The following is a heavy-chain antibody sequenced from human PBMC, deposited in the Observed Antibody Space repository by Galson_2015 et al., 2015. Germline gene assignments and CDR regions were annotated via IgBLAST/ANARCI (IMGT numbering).Heavy chain of an antibody. CDR3: ARDPRYSSSWTDAFDI. V-gene: IGHV3-48*02. CDR1: GFTFSSYS. J-gene: IGHJ3*02. CDR2: ISSSSSTI. D-gene: IGHD6-13*01. Sequence: SLRLSCAASGFTFSSYSMNWVRQAPGKGLEWVSYISSSSSTIYYADPVKGRFTISRDNAKNSLYLQMNSLRDEDTAVYYCARDPRYSSSWTDAFDIWGQGTMVTVSS.